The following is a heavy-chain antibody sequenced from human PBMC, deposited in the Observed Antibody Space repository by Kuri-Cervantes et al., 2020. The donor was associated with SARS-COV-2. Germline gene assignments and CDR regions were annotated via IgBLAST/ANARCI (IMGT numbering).Heavy chain of an antibody. CDR2: ISSSSSTI. CDR1: GFTFSSYS. J-gene: IGHJ6*02. V-gene: IGHV3-48*02. CDR3: ASDGIITISYYYYYGMDV. Sequence: GESLKISCATSGFTFSSYSMNWVRQAPGKGLEWVSYISSSSSTIYYADSVKGRFTISRDNAKNSLYLQMNSLRDEDTAVDYCASDGIITISYYYYYGMDVWGQGTTVTVSS. D-gene: IGHD3-9*01.